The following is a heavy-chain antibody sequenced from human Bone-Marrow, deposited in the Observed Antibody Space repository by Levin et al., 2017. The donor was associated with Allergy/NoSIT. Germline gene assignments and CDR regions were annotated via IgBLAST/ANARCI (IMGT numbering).Heavy chain of an antibody. J-gene: IGHJ6*03. CDR3: ARRDHYYSYMDV. CDR1: GGSISANY. V-gene: IGHV4-59*08. Sequence: SCTVSGGSISANYWSWIRQPPGKGLEWIGYIYYSGSTNYNPSLKSRVTISVDTSKNQFSLRLSSVTAADTAVYYCARRDHYYSYMDVWGKGTTVTVSS. CDR2: IYYSGST.